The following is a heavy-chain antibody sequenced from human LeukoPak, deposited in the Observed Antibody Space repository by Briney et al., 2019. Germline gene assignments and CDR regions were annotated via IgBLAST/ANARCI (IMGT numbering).Heavy chain of an antibody. J-gene: IGHJ5*02. V-gene: IGHV4-34*01. Sequence: PSETLSLTCAVYGGSFSGYYWSWIRQPPGKGLEWIGEINHSGSTNYNPSLKSRVTISVDTSKNQFSLKLSSVTAADTAVYYCAREVRYHGSGRNPPHNWFDPWGQGTLVTVSS. CDR2: INHSGST. D-gene: IGHD3-10*01. CDR3: AREVRYHGSGRNPPHNWFDP. CDR1: GGSFSGYY.